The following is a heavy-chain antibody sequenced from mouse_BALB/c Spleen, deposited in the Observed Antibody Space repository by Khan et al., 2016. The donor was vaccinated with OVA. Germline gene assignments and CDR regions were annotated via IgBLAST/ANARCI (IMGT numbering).Heavy chain of an antibody. CDR3: ARPPYFSYALDH. V-gene: IGHV9-3-1*01. Sequence: QIQLVQSGPELKKPGETVKISCKASGYTFTSSGMNWVKQSPGKALKWMGWINTYTGEPTYADDFKGRFAFSLETSASTAYLQINNLKNEDTATYFCARPPYFSYALDHWGQGTSVTVSS. J-gene: IGHJ4*01. D-gene: IGHD2-10*01. CDR1: GYTFTSSG. CDR2: INTYTGEP.